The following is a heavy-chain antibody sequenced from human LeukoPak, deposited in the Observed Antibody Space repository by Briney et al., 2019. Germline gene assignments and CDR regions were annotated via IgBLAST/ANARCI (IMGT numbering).Heavy chain of an antibody. CDR3: AADPGLNGFDY. CDR1: GYTLTELP. CDR2: FDPEDGET. J-gene: IGHJ4*02. V-gene: IGHV1-24*01. Sequence: GASVKVSCKVSGYTLTELPMHWVRQVPGKGLEWMGGFDPEDGETTYAQKFQGRVIMTEDRSTDTAYVEVNNLTVDDTAVYYCAADPGLNGFDYWGQGTPVTVSS. D-gene: IGHD4/OR15-4a*01.